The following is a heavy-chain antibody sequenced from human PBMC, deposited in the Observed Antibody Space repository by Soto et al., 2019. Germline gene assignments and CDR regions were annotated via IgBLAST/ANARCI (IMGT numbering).Heavy chain of an antibody. CDR1: GFTFSNAW. CDR2: IKSKTDGGTT. D-gene: IGHD2-2*01. Sequence: SLRLSCAASGFTFSNAWMSWVRQAPGKGLEWVGRIKSKTDGGTTDYAAPVKGRFTISRDDSKNTLYLQMNSLKTEDTAVYYCTTSFPDIVVVPAAISYDYWGQGTLVTVS. J-gene: IGHJ4*02. V-gene: IGHV3-15*01. CDR3: TTSFPDIVVVPAAISYDY.